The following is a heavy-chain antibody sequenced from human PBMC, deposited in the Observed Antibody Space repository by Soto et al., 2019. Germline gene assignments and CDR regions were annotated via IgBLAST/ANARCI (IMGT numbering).Heavy chain of an antibody. D-gene: IGHD3-10*01. CDR2: ITDTGGDA. Sequence: EVQLLESGGDLKQPGGSLRLSCVASGLTFGSRAMSWVRQAPGEGLQWVSTITDTGGDAKYADSVRGRFVISRDNSKKTLYLQMYSLTAEDSAMYFCARGSTDSYPGSRIFDFWGRGTLVTVSS. CDR1: GLTFGSRA. CDR3: ARGSTDSYPGSRIFDF. V-gene: IGHV3-23*01. J-gene: IGHJ4*02.